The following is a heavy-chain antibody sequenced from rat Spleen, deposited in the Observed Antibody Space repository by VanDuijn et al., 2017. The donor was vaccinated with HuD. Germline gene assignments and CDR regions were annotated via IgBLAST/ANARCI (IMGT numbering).Heavy chain of an antibody. Sequence: EVQLVASNGGLVQPGRSLKLSCAASGFTFNDHFMAWVRQAPTKGLEWVATISYDGSNTYYRDSVKGRFTISRDNAKSTLYLQMNSLRSEDTATYYCTRLEGGGLDYWGQGVMVTVSS. J-gene: IGHJ2*01. CDR2: ISYDGSNT. CDR1: GFTFNDHF. CDR3: TRLEGGGLDY. D-gene: IGHD1-11*01. V-gene: IGHV5-29*01.